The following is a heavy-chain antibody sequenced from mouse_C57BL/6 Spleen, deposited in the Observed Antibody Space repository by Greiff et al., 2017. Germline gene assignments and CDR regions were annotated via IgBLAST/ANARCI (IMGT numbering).Heavy chain of an antibody. V-gene: IGHV1-61*01. CDR2: IYPSDSET. Sequence: QVQLQQPGAELVRPGSSVKLSCKASGYTFTSYWMDWVKQRPGQGLEWIGNIYPSDSETHYNQKFKDKATLTVDKSSSTAYMQLSSLTSEDSAVYYCAVGTHWYFDVWGTGTTVTVSS. J-gene: IGHJ1*03. CDR1: GYTFTSYW. CDR3: AVGTHWYFDV.